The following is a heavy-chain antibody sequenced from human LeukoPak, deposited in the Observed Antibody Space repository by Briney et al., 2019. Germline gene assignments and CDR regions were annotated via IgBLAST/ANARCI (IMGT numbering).Heavy chain of an antibody. J-gene: IGHJ4*02. CDR2: IYYRGST. V-gene: IGHV4-39*01. Sequence: SETLSLTCTVSGGSISSSSYYWGWIRQPPGKGLQWIGTIYYRGSTYYNPSLKSRVTISVDTSKNQFSLKLSSVTAADTAVYYCARRERYSSGWYGEYYFNYWGQGTLVTVSS. D-gene: IGHD6-19*01. CDR1: GGSISSSSYY. CDR3: ARRERYSSGWYGEYYFNY.